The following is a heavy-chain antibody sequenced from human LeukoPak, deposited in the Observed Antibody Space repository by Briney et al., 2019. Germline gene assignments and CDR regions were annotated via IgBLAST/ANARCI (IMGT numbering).Heavy chain of an antibody. CDR2: MNPNSGNT. D-gene: IGHD3-10*01. CDR3: ARGLHYGSGTSWFDP. V-gene: IGHV1-8*01. CDR1: GYTFTSYD. Sequence: ASVKVSCKASGYTFTSYDINWVRQATGQGLEWMGWMNPNSGNTGYAQKFQGRVTMTRNTSISTAYMKLSSLRSEDTAVYYCARGLHYGSGTSWFDPWGQGALVTVSS. J-gene: IGHJ5*02.